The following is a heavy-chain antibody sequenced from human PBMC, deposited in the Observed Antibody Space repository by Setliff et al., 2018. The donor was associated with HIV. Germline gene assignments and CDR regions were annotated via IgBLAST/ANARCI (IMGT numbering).Heavy chain of an antibody. D-gene: IGHD3-10*01. CDR2: IYYTGTT. J-gene: IGHJ5*01. CDR3: ARDLGSRTFDS. Sequence: PSETLSLTCSVSGGSISSSSHYWGWIRQPPGNELEWIASIYYTGTTYYNPSLKSRASISIETSKNQFSLRVTSVTAADSAIYYCARDLGSRTFDSWGQGTPVTVSS. CDR1: GGSISSSSHY. V-gene: IGHV4-39*07.